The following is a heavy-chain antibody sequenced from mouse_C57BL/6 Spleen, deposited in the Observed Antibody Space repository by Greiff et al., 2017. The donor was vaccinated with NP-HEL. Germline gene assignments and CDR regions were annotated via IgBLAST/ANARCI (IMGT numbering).Heavy chain of an antibody. J-gene: IGHJ2*01. V-gene: IGHV1-82*01. CDR1: GYAFSSSW. CDR2: IYPGDGDT. Sequence: QVQLQQSGPELVKPGASVKISCKASGYAFSSSWMNWVKQRPGKGLEWIGRIYPGDGDTNYNGKFKGKATLTADKSSSTAYMQLSSLTSEDSAVYFCARSSRGDYWGQGTTLTVSS. CDR3: ARSSRGDY. D-gene: IGHD1-1*01.